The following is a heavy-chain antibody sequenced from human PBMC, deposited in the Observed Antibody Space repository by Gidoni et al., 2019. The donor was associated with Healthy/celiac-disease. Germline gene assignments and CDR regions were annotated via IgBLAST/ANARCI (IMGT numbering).Heavy chain of an antibody. CDR2: ISYDGSNK. CDR3: ARTKVVPAAYMDY. CDR1: GFTVSSYA. J-gene: IGHJ4*02. D-gene: IGHD2-2*01. Sequence: QVQLVESGGGVVQPGRSLRLSCAASGFTVSSYAMHWVRQAPGKGLEWVAVISYDGSNKYYADSVKGRFTISRDNSKNTLYLQMNSLRAEDTAVYYCARTKVVPAAYMDYWGQGTLVTVSS. V-gene: IGHV3-30-3*01.